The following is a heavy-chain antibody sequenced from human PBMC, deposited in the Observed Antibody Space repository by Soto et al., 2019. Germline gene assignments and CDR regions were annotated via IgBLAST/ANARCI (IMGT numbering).Heavy chain of an antibody. CDR3: VKGGITMVRGVLFAY. J-gene: IGHJ4*02. CDR1: GFTFSTYA. D-gene: IGHD3-10*01. V-gene: IGHV3-64D*06. CDR2: ISNNGGST. Sequence: PGGSLRLSCSASGFTFSTYAMHWVRQAPGKGLEYVSAISNNGGSTYYAGSVKGRFTISRDNSKNTLYLQMSSLRTADTAIYYCVKGGITMVRGVLFAYWDQGTPVTVSS.